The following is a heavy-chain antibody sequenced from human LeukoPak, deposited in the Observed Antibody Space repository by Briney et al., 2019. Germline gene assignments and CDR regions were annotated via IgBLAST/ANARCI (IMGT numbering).Heavy chain of an antibody. CDR1: GYTFTNYA. D-gene: IGHD1-26*01. Sequence: ASVKVSCNASGYTFTNYAMHWVRQAPGQRLEWMGWINAGNGNTKYSQKFQGRVTITGDTSASTAYMELSSLRSEDTAMYYCARYSGSFEGFDYWGQGTLVTVSS. CDR2: INAGNGNT. CDR3: ARYSGSFEGFDY. V-gene: IGHV1-3*01. J-gene: IGHJ4*02.